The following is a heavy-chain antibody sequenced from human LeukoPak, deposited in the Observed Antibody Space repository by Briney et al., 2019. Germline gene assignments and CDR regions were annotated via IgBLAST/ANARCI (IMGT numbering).Heavy chain of an antibody. CDR2: IIPILGTS. Sequence: ASVKVSCQASGGTFSSYAISWVRQAPGQGLEWMGGIIPILGTSNYAQKFQGRVTITTDESTSTAYMELSSLRSDDTAVYYCARDAVHGSNVYIWFDLWGQGTLVTVSS. CDR3: ARDAVHGSNVYIWFDL. J-gene: IGHJ5*02. D-gene: IGHD1-26*01. CDR1: GGTFSSYA. V-gene: IGHV1-69*05.